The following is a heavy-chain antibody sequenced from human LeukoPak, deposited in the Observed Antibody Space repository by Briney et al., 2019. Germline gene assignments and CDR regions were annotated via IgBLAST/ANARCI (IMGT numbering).Heavy chain of an antibody. D-gene: IGHD1-14*01. Sequence: PGGSLRLSCAASGFTFSSYSMNWVRQAPGKGLEWVSSITSSSSYIYYADSVKGRFTISRDNAKNSLYLQMNSLRAEDTAVYYCARDIRNGLPYNWFDPWGQGTLVTVSS. V-gene: IGHV3-21*01. CDR3: ARDIRNGLPYNWFDP. J-gene: IGHJ5*02. CDR1: GFTFSSYS. CDR2: ITSSSSYI.